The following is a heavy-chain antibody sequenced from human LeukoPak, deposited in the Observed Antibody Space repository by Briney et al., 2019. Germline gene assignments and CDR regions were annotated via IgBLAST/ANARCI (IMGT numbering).Heavy chain of an antibody. CDR1: GGSISSGGYY. CDR2: IYYSGST. Sequence: SETLSLTCTVSGGSISSGGYYWSWIRQHPGKGLEWIGYIYYSGSTYYNPSLESRVTISVDTSKNQFSLKLSSVTAADTAVYYCARGVVAATQIDYWGQGTLVTVSS. D-gene: IGHD2-15*01. CDR3: ARGVVAATQIDY. J-gene: IGHJ4*02. V-gene: IGHV4-31*03.